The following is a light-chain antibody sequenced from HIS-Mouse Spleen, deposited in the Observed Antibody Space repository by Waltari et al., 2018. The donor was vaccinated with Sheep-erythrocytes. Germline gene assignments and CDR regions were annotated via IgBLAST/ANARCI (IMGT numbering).Light chain of an antibody. CDR1: SSNIGSNT. Sequence: QSVLTPPPSASGTPGQRVTIPCSGSSSNIGSNTVTWYQQLPGTAPKLLIYSNNQRPSGVPDRFSGSKSGTSASLAISGLQSEDEADYYCAAWDDSLNGVVFGGGTKLTVI. CDR3: AAWDDSLNGVV. CDR2: SNN. V-gene: IGLV1-44*01. J-gene: IGLJ2*01.